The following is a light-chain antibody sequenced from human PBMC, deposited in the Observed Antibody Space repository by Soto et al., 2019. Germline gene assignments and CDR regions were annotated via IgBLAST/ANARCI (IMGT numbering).Light chain of an antibody. Sequence: DIQMTQSPSTLSASVGDRVTITCRASQSISSWLAWYQQKPGKAHKLLIYDAYTLERGVQSRFSGTGSGTEFTLTIRSLQPDDFATYYCKQYHRASITFGQGTRLEIK. CDR1: QSISSW. V-gene: IGKV1-5*01. J-gene: IGKJ5*01. CDR3: KQYHRASIT. CDR2: DAY.